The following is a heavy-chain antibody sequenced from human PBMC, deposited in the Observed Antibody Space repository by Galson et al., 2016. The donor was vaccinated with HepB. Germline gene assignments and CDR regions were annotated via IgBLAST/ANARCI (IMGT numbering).Heavy chain of an antibody. CDR3: ARAAGIAASSPPDY. J-gene: IGHJ4*02. CDR1: GFTVSSNY. Sequence: SLRLSCAVSGFTVSSNYMSWVRQAPGKGLEWVSGINWSGGNTGSADSVKDRFIISRDSANNSLYLQMNSLRAEDTAIYHCARAAGIAASSPPDYWGQGILVTVSS. D-gene: IGHD6-13*01. V-gene: IGHV3-20*01. CDR2: INWSGGNT.